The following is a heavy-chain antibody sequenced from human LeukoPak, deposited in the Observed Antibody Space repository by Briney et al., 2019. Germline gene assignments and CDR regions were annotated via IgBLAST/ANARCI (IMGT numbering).Heavy chain of an antibody. CDR2: ILEDGINK. D-gene: IGHD6-13*01. V-gene: IGHV3-30*02. CDR3: AKDQSWEGGY. CDR1: GFTFSNYG. Sequence: PGGALRLSCAASGFTFSNYGMHSGRQAPGEGLEWVAFILEDGINKYYADSAKGRFTISRDNSRKTVYLKMNRLRVEDTAVYYCAKDQSWEGGYWGQGTLVTVSS. J-gene: IGHJ4*02.